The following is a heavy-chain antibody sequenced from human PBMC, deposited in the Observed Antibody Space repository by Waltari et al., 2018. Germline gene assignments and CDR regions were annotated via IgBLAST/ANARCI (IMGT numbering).Heavy chain of an antibody. CDR2: ISNSGATT. J-gene: IGHJ4*02. D-gene: IGHD3-10*01. V-gene: IGHV3-23*01. CDR3: ARNYYGATYLRLNY. Sequence: DVQLSESGGGLVQPGGSLRLSCAASGFTFTHYAMTWVRQAPGKGLEWVSSISNSGATTYYADSVKGRFTISRDNSKNTLYLQMDSLRAEDTAVYYCARNYYGATYLRLNYWGQGTLVTVSS. CDR1: GFTFTHYA.